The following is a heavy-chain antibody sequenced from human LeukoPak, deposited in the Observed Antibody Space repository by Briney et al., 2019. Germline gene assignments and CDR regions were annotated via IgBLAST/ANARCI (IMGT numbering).Heavy chain of an antibody. Sequence: GGSLRLSCTASGFTFSSYWMHWVRQAPGKGLEWFSQIKTDGSNADYADSVEGRFTIFRDNSKNTLFLDMNSLRAEDTAVYYCVRDFSGDSAIRVVWGQGTTVTVSS. CDR3: VRDFSGDSAIRVV. V-gene: IGHV3-74*01. J-gene: IGHJ6*02. CDR1: GFTFSSYW. D-gene: IGHD4-17*01. CDR2: IKTDGSNA.